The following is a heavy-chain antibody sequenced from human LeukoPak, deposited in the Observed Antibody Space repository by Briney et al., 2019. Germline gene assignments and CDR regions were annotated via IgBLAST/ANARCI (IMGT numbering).Heavy chain of an antibody. CDR2: ISHSRTT. Sequence: SETLSLTCVVSGYSIKHEYYWGWIRRPPGKRLEWVGSISHSRTTYYNPSLKSRLTISLDTSKNEFSLNLRSVTAADTAVYYWAALADAGIDYWGQGNLVTVSS. CDR1: GYSIKHEYY. D-gene: IGHD6-13*01. V-gene: IGHV4-38-2*01. CDR3: AALADAGIDY. J-gene: IGHJ4*02.